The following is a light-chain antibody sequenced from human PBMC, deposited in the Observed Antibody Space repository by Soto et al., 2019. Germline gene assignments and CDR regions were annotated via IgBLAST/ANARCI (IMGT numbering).Light chain of an antibody. CDR3: QRYDSLPPT. CDR2: DAS. J-gene: IGKJ5*01. CDR1: RDIGKF. V-gene: IGKV1-33*01. Sequence: DIQMTQSPSSLSASVGDRVTITCQASRDIGKFLNWFQEKPGKAPKLLIYDASNLQTGVASRFSGSGSGTDFTVTITNLQPEDFATYYCQRYDSLPPTFGQGTRREIK.